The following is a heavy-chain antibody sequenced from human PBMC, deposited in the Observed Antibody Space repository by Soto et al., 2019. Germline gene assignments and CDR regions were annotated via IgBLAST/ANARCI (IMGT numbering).Heavy chain of an antibody. CDR1: GVTFSSYS. V-gene: IGHV3-21*01. D-gene: IGHD2-15*01. Sequence: EVQLVESGGGLVKPGVSLRFSGAASGVTFSSYSMNWVRQAPGTGLEWVSSISSSSSYIYYGVSVKGRITICGDNAKNSLYLQMNSLRAEDTAVYYCEREVVPTHAWGQGTLVTVSS. CDR3: EREVVPTHA. CDR2: ISSSSSYI. J-gene: IGHJ5*02.